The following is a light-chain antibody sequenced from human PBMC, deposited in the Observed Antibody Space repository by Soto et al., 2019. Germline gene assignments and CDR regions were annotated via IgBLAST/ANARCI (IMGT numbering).Light chain of an antibody. Sequence: IQLTQSPSSLSASVGDRVIMTCRASQGISSYLAWYQQKPGKAPTLLIYAASTLETGVPSRFSGSGSATDFSLTITSLEPEDFAVYYCQQRGKWPSTFGPGTKVE. V-gene: IGKV1-9*01. CDR3: QQRGKWPST. J-gene: IGKJ2*02. CDR2: AAS. CDR1: QGISSY.